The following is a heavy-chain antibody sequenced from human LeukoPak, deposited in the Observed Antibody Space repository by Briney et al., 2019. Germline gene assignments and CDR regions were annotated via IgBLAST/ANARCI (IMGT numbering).Heavy chain of an antibody. CDR2: IYYSGST. V-gene: IGHV4-39*07. Sequence: SETLSLTCTVSGGSISSSSYYWGWIRQPPGKGLEWIGSIYYSGSTYYNPSLKSRVTISVDTSKNQFSLKLSSVTAADTAVYYCARDACYGSGSSHFDYWGQGTLVTVSS. J-gene: IGHJ4*02. CDR3: ARDACYGSGSSHFDY. CDR1: GGSISSSSYY. D-gene: IGHD3-10*01.